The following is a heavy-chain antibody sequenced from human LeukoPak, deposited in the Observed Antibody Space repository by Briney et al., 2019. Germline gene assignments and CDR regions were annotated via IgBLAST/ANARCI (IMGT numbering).Heavy chain of an antibody. CDR3: ARVLCSGGTCLDAFDI. Sequence: PGGSLRLSCGASGFSFSSYEMNWVRQAPGKGLEWVAVIWYDGSNKYYADSVKGRFTISRDNSKNTLYLQMNSLRAEDTAVYYCARVLCSGGTCLDAFDIWGQGTMVTVSS. D-gene: IGHD2-15*01. V-gene: IGHV3-33*08. CDR2: IWYDGSNK. CDR1: GFSFSSYE. J-gene: IGHJ3*02.